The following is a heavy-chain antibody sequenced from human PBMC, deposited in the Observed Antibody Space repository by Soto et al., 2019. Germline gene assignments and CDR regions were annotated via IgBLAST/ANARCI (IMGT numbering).Heavy chain of an antibody. D-gene: IGHD6-19*01. Sequence: ASVKVSCKASGYTVTGYYMHWVRQAPGQGLEWMGWINPNSGGTNYAQKIQGRVTMTRDTSISTAYMELSRLRSDDTAVYYCVRGGQRPYYSSAWSIHDYYYGMDVWGKGTTVTVSS. CDR2: INPNSGGT. J-gene: IGHJ6*04. CDR1: GYTVTGYY. V-gene: IGHV1-2*02. CDR3: VRGGQRPYYSSAWSIHDYYYGMDV.